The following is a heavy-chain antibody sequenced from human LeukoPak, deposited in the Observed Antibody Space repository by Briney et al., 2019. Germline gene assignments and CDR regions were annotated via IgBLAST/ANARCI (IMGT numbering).Heavy chain of an antibody. CDR1: GFTFTSYY. J-gene: IGHJ5*02. D-gene: IGHD3-22*01. CDR2: INLSGGST. Sequence: ASVKVSCKASGFTFTSYYMHWVRQAPGQGLEWMGIINLSGGSTGYAQKFQGRVTLTRDTSTSTVYMELSSLRSEDTAVYYCARGPPGRVHDSSKKGLFDPWGQGTLVTVSS. CDR3: ARGPPGRVHDSSKKGLFDP. V-gene: IGHV1-46*01.